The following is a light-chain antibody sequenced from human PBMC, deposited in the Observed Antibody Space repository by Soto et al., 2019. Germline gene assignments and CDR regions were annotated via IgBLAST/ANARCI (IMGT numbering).Light chain of an antibody. V-gene: IGLV1-51*01. CDR2: DND. J-gene: IGLJ2*01. CDR3: GTWDDSLSAVV. Sequence: QSVLTQPPSVSAAPGQKVSISCSGSSSNIGKNYASWYQQLPGTAPKLLIYDNDKRPSGIPDRFSGSKSGTSATLGITGLQTGDEADYYCGTWDDSLSAVVFGGGTKLTVL. CDR1: SSNIGKNY.